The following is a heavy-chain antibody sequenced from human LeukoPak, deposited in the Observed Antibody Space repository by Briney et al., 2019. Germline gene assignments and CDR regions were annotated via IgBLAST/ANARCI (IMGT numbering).Heavy chain of an antibody. CDR1: GFTFSIYA. V-gene: IGHV3-23*01. D-gene: IGHD4-17*01. CDR2: ISGGGVTT. Sequence: GGSLTLSCAASGFTFSIYAKTCVRQAPGKGLEWVSVISGGGVTTYYGDSVKGRFTISRDNSKNTLFLQMNSLRVEDTATDYCVKGATVTTRPNFDYWGQGTVVTVSS. J-gene: IGHJ4*02. CDR3: VKGATVTTRPNFDY.